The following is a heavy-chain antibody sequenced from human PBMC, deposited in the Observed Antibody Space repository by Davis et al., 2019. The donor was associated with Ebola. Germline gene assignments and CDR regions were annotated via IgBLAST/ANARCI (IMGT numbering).Heavy chain of an antibody. CDR1: GFTFSSYG. Sequence: PGGSLRLSCAASGFTFSSYGMHRVRQAPGKGLEWVAVIWYDGSNKYYADSVKGRFTISRDNSKNTLYLQMNSLRAEDTAVYYCARVSSSSWYGGLWYYYGMDVWGQGTTVTVSS. J-gene: IGHJ6*02. CDR3: ARVSSSSWYGGLWYYYGMDV. D-gene: IGHD6-13*01. CDR2: IWYDGSNK. V-gene: IGHV3-33*01.